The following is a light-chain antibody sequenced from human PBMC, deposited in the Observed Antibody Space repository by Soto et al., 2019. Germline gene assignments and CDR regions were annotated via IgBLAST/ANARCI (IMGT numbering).Light chain of an antibody. CDR3: ASWDDSLSTYV. CDR2: MND. J-gene: IGLJ1*01. Sequence: QSVLTQQPSASGNPGQSLTISCSGSTTNILRNYVYCYRQLPGTTPRPLITMNDQRPSWVPYRFSGSKSGTWTALAISGLRSADEDDYYCASWDDSLSTYVFGSGTKLTVL. CDR1: TTNILRNY. V-gene: IGLV1-47*01.